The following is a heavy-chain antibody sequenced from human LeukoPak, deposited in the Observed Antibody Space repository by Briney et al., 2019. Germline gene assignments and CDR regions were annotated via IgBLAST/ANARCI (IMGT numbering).Heavy chain of an antibody. CDR1: GFTFSSYE. J-gene: IGHJ5*02. CDR3: ARDRTVAGGWFDP. Sequence: GGSLRLSCAASGFTFSSYEMNWVRQAPGKGLEWVAGTWYDGSNQYNTASVKGRFTISRDNSKNTLYLLMNSLRAEDTALYYCARDRTVAGGWFDPWGQGTLVTVSS. D-gene: IGHD6-19*01. V-gene: IGHV3-33*08. CDR2: TWYDGSNQ.